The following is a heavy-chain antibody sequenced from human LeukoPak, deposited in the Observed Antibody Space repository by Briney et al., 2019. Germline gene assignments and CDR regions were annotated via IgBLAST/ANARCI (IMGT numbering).Heavy chain of an antibody. D-gene: IGHD2-21*01. CDR3: ARDTLWGDGGHEDY. Sequence: GGSLRLSCAASGFTFSSYWMSWVRQAPGKGLEWVANIKQDGSEKYYVDSVKGRFTISRDNAKNSLYLQMNSLRAEDTAVYYCARDTLWGDGGHEDYWGQGTLVTVSS. V-gene: IGHV3-7*01. CDR1: GFTFSSYW. CDR2: IKQDGSEK. J-gene: IGHJ4*02.